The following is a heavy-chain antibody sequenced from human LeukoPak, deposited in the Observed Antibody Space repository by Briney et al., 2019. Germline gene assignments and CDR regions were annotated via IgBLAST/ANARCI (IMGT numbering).Heavy chain of an antibody. J-gene: IGHJ4*02. CDR1: GGSISSYY. V-gene: IGHV4-59*05. CDR3: ARHFDY. Sequence: SETLSLTCTVSGGSISSYYWSWIRQPPGKGLEWIGSIYYSGSTYYNPSLKSRVTISVDTSKNQFSLKLSSVTAADTAVYYCARHFDYWGQGTLVTVSS. CDR2: IYYSGST.